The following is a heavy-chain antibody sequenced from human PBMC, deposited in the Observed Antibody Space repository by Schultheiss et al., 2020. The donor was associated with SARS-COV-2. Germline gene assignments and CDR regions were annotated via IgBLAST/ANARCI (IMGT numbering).Heavy chain of an antibody. Sequence: GGSLRLSCAASGFTFSSYGMHWVRQAPGKGLEWVSYISSSSSTIYYADSVKGRFTISRDNAKNSLYLQMNSLRDEDTAVYYCARDCSGGSCYATMDYWGQGTLVTVSS. D-gene: IGHD2-15*01. J-gene: IGHJ4*02. CDR2: ISSSSSTI. V-gene: IGHV3-48*02. CDR1: GFTFSSYG. CDR3: ARDCSGGSCYATMDY.